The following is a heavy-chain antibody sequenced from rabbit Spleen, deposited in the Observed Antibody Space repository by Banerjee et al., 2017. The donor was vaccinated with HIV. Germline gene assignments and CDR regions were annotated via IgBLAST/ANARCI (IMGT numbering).Heavy chain of an antibody. Sequence: QSLEESGGDLVKPGTSLTLTCKGSGFDFSSSYYMCWVRRAPGKGLEWIACIYAGVSGTYYASWAKGRFTITKTSSTTVFLQMTSLTAADTATYFCARDLPDIIGWNFGFWGPGTLVTVS. CDR2: IYAGVSGT. J-gene: IGHJ6*01. CDR3: ARDLPDIIGWNFGF. D-gene: IGHD1-1*01. CDR1: GFDFSSSYY. V-gene: IGHV1S40*01.